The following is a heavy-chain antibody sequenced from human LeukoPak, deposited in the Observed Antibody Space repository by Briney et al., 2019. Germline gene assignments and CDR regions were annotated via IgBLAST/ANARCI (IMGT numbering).Heavy chain of an antibody. Sequence: GGSLRLSCAASGFTFSGYAMSWVRQAPGKGLEWVSAISGSGGSTTYADSVKGRFTISRDNAKDTLYLQMNSLRAEDTAVYYCTGHHQAYSRTYWGQGTLVTVSS. V-gene: IGHV3-23*01. CDR1: GFTFSGYA. D-gene: IGHD4-11*01. J-gene: IGHJ4*02. CDR2: ISGSGGST. CDR3: TGHHQAYSRTY.